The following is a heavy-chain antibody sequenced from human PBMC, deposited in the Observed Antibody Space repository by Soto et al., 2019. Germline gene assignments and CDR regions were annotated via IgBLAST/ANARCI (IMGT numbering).Heavy chain of an antibody. CDR1: GGSISSYY. V-gene: IGHV4-59*08. CDR2: IYYSGST. Sequence: SETLSLTCTVSGGSISSYYWSWIRQPPGKGLEWIGYIYYSGSTNYNPSLKSRVTISVDTSKNQFSLKLSSVTAADTAVYYCARHFNYYGSGSYCNPPDYWGQGTLVTVSS. J-gene: IGHJ4*02. D-gene: IGHD3-10*01. CDR3: ARHFNYYGSGSYCNPPDY.